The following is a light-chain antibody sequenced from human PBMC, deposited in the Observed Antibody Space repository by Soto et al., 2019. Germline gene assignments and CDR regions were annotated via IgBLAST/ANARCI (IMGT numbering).Light chain of an antibody. CDR2: DNN. Sequence: QSVLTQPPSLSAAPGQTVTISCSGGSSNIGNNYVSWYQQVAGTTPKLLIFDNNKRPSGIPDRFSGSKSGTSATLGIAGPQAGDAADYYCATWDSSLSAWLFGGGTQLTVL. V-gene: IGLV1-51*01. CDR1: SSNIGNNY. J-gene: IGLJ7*01. CDR3: ATWDSSLSAWL.